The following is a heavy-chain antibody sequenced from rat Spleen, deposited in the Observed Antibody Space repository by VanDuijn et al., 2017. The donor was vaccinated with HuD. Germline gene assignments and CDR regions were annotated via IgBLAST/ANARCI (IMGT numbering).Heavy chain of an antibody. CDR1: GFTFSNSY. V-gene: IGHV5-7*01. J-gene: IGHJ2*01. Sequence: EVQLVESGGGLVQPGRSMKLSCAASGFTFSNSYMAWVRQAPKEGPEWVATIIYDGSGTYYRDSVRGRFTISRDNAKSTLYLQMDSLRSEDTATYYCASRDYWGQGVMVTVSS. CDR2: IIYDGSGT. CDR3: ASRDY.